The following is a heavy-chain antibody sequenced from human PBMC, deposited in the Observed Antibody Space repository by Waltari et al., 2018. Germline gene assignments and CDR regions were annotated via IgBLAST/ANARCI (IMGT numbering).Heavy chain of an antibody. Sequence: EVQLLESGGGLVQPGGSLRLSCAASGFTFSSYAMSWVRQAPGKGLEWVSAISGSGGSTYYADSVKGRFTISRDNSKNTLYLQMNSLRAEDTAVYYCAKDQYYYGSGSYPYYYGMDVWGQGTTVIVSS. D-gene: IGHD3-10*01. J-gene: IGHJ6*02. CDR2: ISGSGGST. V-gene: IGHV3-23*01. CDR3: AKDQYYYGSGSYPYYYGMDV. CDR1: GFTFSSYA.